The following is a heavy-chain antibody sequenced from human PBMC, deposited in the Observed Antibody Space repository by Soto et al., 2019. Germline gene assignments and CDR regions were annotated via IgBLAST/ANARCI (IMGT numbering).Heavy chain of an antibody. D-gene: IGHD4-17*01. CDR3: ARADHDYGDYPLTYGMDV. CDR2: IYYSGST. Sequence: KTSETLSLTCTVSGGSISSSSYYWGWIRQPPGKGLEWIGSIYYSGSTYYNPSLKSRVTISVDTSKNQFSLKLSSVTAADTAVYYCARADHDYGDYPLTYGMDVWGQGTTVTVSS. J-gene: IGHJ6*02. V-gene: IGHV4-39*07. CDR1: GGSISSSSYY.